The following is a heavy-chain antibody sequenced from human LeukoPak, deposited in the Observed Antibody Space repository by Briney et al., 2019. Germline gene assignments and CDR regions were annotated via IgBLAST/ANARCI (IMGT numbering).Heavy chain of an antibody. V-gene: IGHV3-7*01. CDR3: ARIPVVVAATPSNYYYYYMDV. D-gene: IGHD2-15*01. Sequence: PGGSLRLSCAASGFDFSTQWMSWVRQAPGKGLEWVAIVNQGATQKYYVDSVKGRFTISRDNAENSLYLQTNSLRADDTAVYYCARIPVVVAATPSNYYYYYMDVWGKGTTVTVSS. CDR1: GFDFSTQW. J-gene: IGHJ6*03. CDR2: VNQGATQK.